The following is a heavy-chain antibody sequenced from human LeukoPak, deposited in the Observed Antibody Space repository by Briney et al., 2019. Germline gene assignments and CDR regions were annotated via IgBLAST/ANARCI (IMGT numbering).Heavy chain of an antibody. Sequence: SETLSLTCAVSSGSISSGNWWSWVRQTPGKGLEWIGEINHSGSTNYNPSLKSRVTISVDTSKNQFSLKLSSVTAADTAVYYCARGDGSGSYCLDYWGQGTLVTVSS. CDR2: INHSGST. CDR1: SGSISSGNW. CDR3: ARGDGSGSYCLDY. V-gene: IGHV4-4*02. D-gene: IGHD3-10*01. J-gene: IGHJ4*02.